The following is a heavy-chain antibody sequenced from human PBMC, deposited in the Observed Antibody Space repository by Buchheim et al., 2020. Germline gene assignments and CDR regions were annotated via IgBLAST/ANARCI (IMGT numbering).Heavy chain of an antibody. V-gene: IGHV3-23*01. CDR3: ARGSGYYFDF. CDR2: VGRGGTP. CDR1: AFTLSSSA. J-gene: IGHJ4*02. Sequence: EVQLLESGGDLVQPGGSLRLSCAASAFTLSSSAMRWVRQAPGKGLEWISTVGRGGTPYYADSVKGRFNIPRDNSKKPLYTPMNSLRAEDTAIYYCARGSGYYFDFWGPGTL.